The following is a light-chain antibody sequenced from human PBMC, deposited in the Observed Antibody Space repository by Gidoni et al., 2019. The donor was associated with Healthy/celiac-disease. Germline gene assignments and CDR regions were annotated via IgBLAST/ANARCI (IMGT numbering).Light chain of an antibody. V-gene: IGKV3-20*01. J-gene: IGKJ1*01. CDR2: GAS. Sequence: EIVLTQSPGTLSLSPGERATLSCRASQSVSSRYLAWYQQKPGQAPRLLIDGASSRATGIPDRFSGSGSGTDFTLTISRLEPEDFAVYDWQQSWTFGQGTKVEIK. CDR3: QQSWT. CDR1: QSVSSRY.